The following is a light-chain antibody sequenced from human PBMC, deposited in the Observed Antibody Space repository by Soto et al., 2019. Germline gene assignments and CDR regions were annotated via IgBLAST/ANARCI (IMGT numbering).Light chain of an antibody. CDR2: SAS. CDR1: QSVASSY. V-gene: IGKV3-20*01. Sequence: VVVTQSPGTVSLSTGERVTLSCRASQSVASSYLAWYQQKPGRAPRLLFYSASSRATGIPDRFSGSGSGTDFTLTISRLEPEDFAVYYCHHFGSLPETFGQGTKVAI. J-gene: IGKJ1*01. CDR3: HHFGSLPET.